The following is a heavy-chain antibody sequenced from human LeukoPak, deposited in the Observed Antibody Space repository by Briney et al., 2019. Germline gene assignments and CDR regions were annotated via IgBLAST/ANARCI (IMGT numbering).Heavy chain of an antibody. J-gene: IGHJ5*02. D-gene: IGHD6-6*01. V-gene: IGHV1-24*01. Sequence: ASVKVSCKVSGYTLTELSMHWVRQAPGKGLEWMGGFDPEDGETIYAQKFQGRVTMTEDTSTDTAYMELSSLRSEDTAVYYCATSYSSSPWGEYIWFDPWGQGTLVTVSS. CDR1: GYTLTELS. CDR2: FDPEDGET. CDR3: ATSYSSSPWGEYIWFDP.